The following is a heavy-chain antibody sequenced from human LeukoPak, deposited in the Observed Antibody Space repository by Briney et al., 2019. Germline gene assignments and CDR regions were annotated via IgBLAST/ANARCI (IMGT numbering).Heavy chain of an antibody. J-gene: IGHJ4*02. D-gene: IGHD3-10*01. CDR1: GGSIGSSRYY. V-gene: IGHV4-39*07. CDR3: ARSSTLYGHFDY. Sequence: SQTLSLTCTVSGGSIGSSRYYWGWIRQPPGKGLEWIGSIYYNEDTYYSPSLKSRVTISVDTSKNQFSLKLTSVTAADTAVYHCARSSTLYGHFDYWGQGTLVTVSS. CDR2: IYYNEDT.